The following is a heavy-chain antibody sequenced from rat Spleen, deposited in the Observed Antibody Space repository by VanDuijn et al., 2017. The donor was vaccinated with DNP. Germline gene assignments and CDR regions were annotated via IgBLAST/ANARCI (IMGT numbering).Heavy chain of an antibody. Sequence: EVQLVESGGGLVQPGRSMKLSCAVSGFTFTDFYMAWVRQAPKKGLEWVASVSHEGSSTYDGDSVKGRFTISRDNAKSTVYLQMNSLRSEDTAIYYCVRPDVYYGLEDWSANWGQGTLVTVSS. CDR2: VSHEGSST. J-gene: IGHJ3*01. V-gene: IGHV5-22*01. CDR3: VRPDVYYGLEDWSAN. CDR1: GFTFTDFY. D-gene: IGHD1-6*01.